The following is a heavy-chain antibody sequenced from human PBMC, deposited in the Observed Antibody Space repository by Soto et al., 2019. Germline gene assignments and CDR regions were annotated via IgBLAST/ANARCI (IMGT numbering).Heavy chain of an antibody. J-gene: IGHJ4*02. CDR1: GGSISSGGYS. V-gene: IGHV4-30-2*01. Sequence: PSETLSLTCAVSGGSISSGGYSWSWIRQPPGKGLEWIGYIYHSGSTYYNPSLKSRVTISVDRSKNQFSLKLSSVTAADTAVYYCAGRITGTTTLYFDYWGQGTLVTVS. CDR2: IYHSGST. D-gene: IGHD1-7*01. CDR3: AGRITGTTTLYFDY.